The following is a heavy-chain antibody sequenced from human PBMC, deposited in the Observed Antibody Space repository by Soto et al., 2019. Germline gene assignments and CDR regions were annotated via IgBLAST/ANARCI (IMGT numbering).Heavy chain of an antibody. CDR3: ARGRGAAADYFDF. V-gene: IGHV3-11*05. CDR2: ISSSTSHT. D-gene: IGHD6-13*01. CDR1: GFTFSDYY. J-gene: IGHJ4*02. Sequence: QVQLVESGGGLVKPGGSLRLSCAVSGFTFSDYYMTWIRQAPGKGLEWVSYISSSTSHTNYADSVKGRFTISRDNAKNSRFQQMNSLRAEDTAVYYCARGRGAAADYFDFWSQGTLVTVSS.